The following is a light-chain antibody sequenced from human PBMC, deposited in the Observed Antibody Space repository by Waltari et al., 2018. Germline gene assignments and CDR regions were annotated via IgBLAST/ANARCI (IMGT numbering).Light chain of an antibody. Sequence: SYELTQPPSVSVSPGQTASISCSGDNLGDQYASWYQQKPGQSPVLVIYLETMRPSGIRGRFSGSNSGNTATLTISATQPLDEADYFCQAGDGSTVVFGGGTKLTVL. CDR1: NLGDQY. CDR3: QAGDGSTVV. V-gene: IGLV3-1*01. J-gene: IGLJ2*01. CDR2: LET.